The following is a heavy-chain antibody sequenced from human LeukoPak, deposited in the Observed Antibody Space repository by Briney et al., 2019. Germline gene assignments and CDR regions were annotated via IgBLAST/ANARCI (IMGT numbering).Heavy chain of an antibody. CDR1: GGTFSTYA. Sequence: SVKVSCKASGGTFSTYAISWVRQAPGQGLEWMGGIIPIFGTANYAQKFQGRVTITTDESTSTAYMELSSLRSEDTAVYYCARGPTYQDYYYYMDVWGKGTTVTVSS. J-gene: IGHJ6*03. V-gene: IGHV1-69*05. CDR3: ARGPTYQDYYYYMDV. CDR2: IIPIFGTA. D-gene: IGHD3-16*01.